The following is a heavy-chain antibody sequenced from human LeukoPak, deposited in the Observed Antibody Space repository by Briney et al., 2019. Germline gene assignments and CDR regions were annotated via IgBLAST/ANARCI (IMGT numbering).Heavy chain of an antibody. CDR2: IYYSGST. Sequence: PSETLSLTCTVSGGSISSYYWSWIRQPPGKGLEWIGYIYYSGSTNYNPSLKSRVTISVDTSKNQFSLKLSSVTAADTAVYYCARHHRGYGSGTLWYFDYWGQGTLVTVSS. J-gene: IGHJ4*02. CDR3: ARHHRGYGSGTLWYFDY. V-gene: IGHV4-59*08. CDR1: GGSISSYY. D-gene: IGHD3-10*01.